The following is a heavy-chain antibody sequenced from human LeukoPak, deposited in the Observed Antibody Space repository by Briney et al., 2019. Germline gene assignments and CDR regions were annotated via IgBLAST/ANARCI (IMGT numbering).Heavy chain of an antibody. J-gene: IGHJ5*02. D-gene: IGHD1-26*01. V-gene: IGHV1-2*02. CDR1: GYTFTDYY. Sequence: ASVKVSCKASGYTFTDYYIHWVRQAPGQGLEWMAWIDPNSGAINYAQKFQGRITMTRDTSISTAYMELSRLRSDDTAVYYCARVGATYSGDPWGQGTLVTVSS. CDR2: IDPNSGAI. CDR3: ARVGATYSGDP.